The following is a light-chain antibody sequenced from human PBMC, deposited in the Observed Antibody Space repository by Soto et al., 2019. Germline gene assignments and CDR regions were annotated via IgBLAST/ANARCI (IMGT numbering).Light chain of an antibody. CDR3: QQYNNWPPGLT. Sequence: EIVMTQSPATLSVSPGERATLSCRASQSVSSNLAWYQQKPGQAPRLLIYGASTRATGIPARFSGSGSGTEFTLTISSLQSEDFAVYYCQQYNNWPPGLTFGGGTK. V-gene: IGKV3-15*01. J-gene: IGKJ4*01. CDR1: QSVSSN. CDR2: GAS.